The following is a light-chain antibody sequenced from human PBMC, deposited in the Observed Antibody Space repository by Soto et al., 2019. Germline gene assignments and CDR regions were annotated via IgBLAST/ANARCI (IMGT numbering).Light chain of an antibody. CDR2: RNN. J-gene: IGLJ3*02. V-gene: IGLV1-47*01. CDR3: ATWDVSLSGWV. Sequence: QSVLTQPPSASGTPGQRVNISCSGSSSNIGSNYVYWYRQFPGTAPKLLIQRNNQRPSGVPDRFSGSKSGTSASLAISGLQSEDEADYYCATWDVSLSGWVFGGGTKLTVL. CDR1: SSNIGSNY.